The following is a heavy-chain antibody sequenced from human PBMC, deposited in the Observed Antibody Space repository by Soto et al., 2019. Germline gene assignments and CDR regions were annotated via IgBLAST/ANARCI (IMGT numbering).Heavy chain of an antibody. CDR3: ARARSTWGRLRFLEWRSPGYYGMDV. D-gene: IGHD3-3*01. CDR2: IYYSGST. Sequence: SETLSLTCTVSGGSISSYYWSWIRQPPGKGLEWIGYIYYSGSTNSNPSLKRQVTISVDTSKNQCSLKLSSGTAADTAVYYCARARSTWGRLRFLEWRSPGYYGMDVWGQGTTVTVSS. J-gene: IGHJ6*02. CDR1: GGSISSYY. V-gene: IGHV4-59*01.